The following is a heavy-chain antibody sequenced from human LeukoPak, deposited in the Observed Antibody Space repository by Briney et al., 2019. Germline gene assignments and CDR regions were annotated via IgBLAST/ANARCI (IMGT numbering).Heavy chain of an antibody. CDR1: GFTFSSYG. CDR2: IWYDGSNK. Sequence: GGSLRLSCAASGFTFSSYGMHWVRQAPGKGLEWVAVIWYDGSNKYYADSVKGRFTISRDNSKNTLYLQMNSLRAEDTAVYYCARGRAAYQAIYYFEYWGQGTLVTVSS. V-gene: IGHV3-33*01. CDR3: ARGRAAYQAIYYFEY. D-gene: IGHD2-2*01. J-gene: IGHJ4*02.